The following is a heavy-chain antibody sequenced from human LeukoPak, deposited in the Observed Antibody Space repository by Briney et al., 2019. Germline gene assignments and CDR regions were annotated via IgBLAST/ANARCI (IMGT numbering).Heavy chain of an antibody. Sequence: SETLSLTCAVYGGSFSGYYWSWIRQPPGKGLEWIGEINHSGSTNYNPSLKSRVTISVDTSKNQFSLRLSSVTAADTAVYYCARAIVVVPAAPYGMDVWGQGTTVTVSS. CDR1: GGSFSGYY. CDR3: ARAIVVVPAAPYGMDV. CDR2: INHSGST. J-gene: IGHJ6*02. V-gene: IGHV4-34*01. D-gene: IGHD2-2*01.